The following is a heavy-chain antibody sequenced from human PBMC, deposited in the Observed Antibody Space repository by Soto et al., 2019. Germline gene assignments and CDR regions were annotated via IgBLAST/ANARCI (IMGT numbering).Heavy chain of an antibody. Sequence: PGGSLRLSCAASGFTFSSYSMNWVRQAPGKGLEWVSSISSSSSYIYYADSVKGRFTISRDNAKNSLYLQMNSLRAEDTAVYYCARGTGCSSTSCYLDYWGQGTLVTVSS. CDR3: ARGTGCSSTSCYLDY. J-gene: IGHJ4*02. CDR2: ISSSSSYI. V-gene: IGHV3-21*01. CDR1: GFTFSSYS. D-gene: IGHD2-2*01.